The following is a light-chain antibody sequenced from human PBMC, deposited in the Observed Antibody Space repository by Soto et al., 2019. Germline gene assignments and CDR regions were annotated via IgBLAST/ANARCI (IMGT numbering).Light chain of an antibody. J-gene: IGKJ3*01. CDR2: AAS. CDR1: QNINTF. V-gene: IGKV1-9*01. CDR3: QQLNTYPFT. Sequence: DMPLTQSPSFLSASVGDRVTITCRASQNINTFLAWYQQKPGKAPNLLIFAASTLLGGVPSRFSGSGSGTEFSLTISSLQPEDCATYYCQQLNTYPFTFGPGTKVEI.